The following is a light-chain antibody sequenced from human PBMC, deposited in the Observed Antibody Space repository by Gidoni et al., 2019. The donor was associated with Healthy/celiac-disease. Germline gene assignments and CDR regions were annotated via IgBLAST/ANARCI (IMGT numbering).Light chain of an antibody. CDR3: SSYTSSSTPYV. Sequence: QSALTQPASVSGSPGQSITISCTGTSSDVGGYNYVSWYQQHPGKAPKLMIYDVSNRPSGVSNRFSGSKSGNTASLTIPRLQAEDEADYYCSSYTSSSTPYVFGTGTKVTVL. CDR1: SSDVGGYNY. J-gene: IGLJ1*01. CDR2: DVS. V-gene: IGLV2-14*01.